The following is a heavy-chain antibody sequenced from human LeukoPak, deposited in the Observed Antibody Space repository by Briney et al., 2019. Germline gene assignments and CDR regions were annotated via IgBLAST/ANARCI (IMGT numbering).Heavy chain of an antibody. J-gene: IGHJ4*02. D-gene: IGHD5-24*01. CDR2: ISPNTGGT. CDR3: ARGGHGHTQNDY. V-gene: IGHV1-2*02. CDR1: VYTFTTYV. Sequence: GASVTVSFKSSVYTFTTYVISWVRQAPGQGREWMGWISPNTGGTNYAQSFQGRVTVTRDTSITTSYMELSSLMSDDTALYYCARGGHGHTQNDYWGQGTLVTVSS.